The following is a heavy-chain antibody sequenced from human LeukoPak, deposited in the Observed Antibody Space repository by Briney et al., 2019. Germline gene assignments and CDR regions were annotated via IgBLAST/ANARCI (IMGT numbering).Heavy chain of an antibody. D-gene: IGHD3-3*01. CDR1: VYTFTSYG. V-gene: IGHV1-18*01. CDR3: ARDRDFWSGYYDAFDI. CDR2: ISAYNGNT. J-gene: IGHJ3*02. Sequence: ASVKVSCKASVYTFTSYGISWVRQAPGQGLEWMGWISAYNGNTNYAQKLQGRVTMTTDTSTSTAYMELRSLRSDDTAVYYCARDRDFWSGYYDAFDIWGQGTMVTVSS.